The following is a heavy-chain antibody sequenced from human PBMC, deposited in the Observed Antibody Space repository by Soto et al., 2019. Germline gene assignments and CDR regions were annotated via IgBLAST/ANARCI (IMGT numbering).Heavy chain of an antibody. V-gene: IGHV1-24*01. J-gene: IGHJ4*02. CDR1: GYTLTELS. CDR3: ATIRGGYGYFDY. D-gene: IGHD5-12*01. Sequence: ASVKVSCKVSGYTLTELSMHWVRQAPGKGLEWMGGFDPEDGETIYAQKFQGRVTMTEDTSTDTAYMELSSLRSEDTAMYYCATIRGGYGYFDYWGQGTPVTVSS. CDR2: FDPEDGET.